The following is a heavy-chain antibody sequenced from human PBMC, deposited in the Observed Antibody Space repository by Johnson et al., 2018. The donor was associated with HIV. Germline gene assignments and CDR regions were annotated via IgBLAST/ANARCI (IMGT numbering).Heavy chain of an antibody. CDR2: SRNKANTYTT. CDR3: ARDGMAATKANI. J-gene: IGHJ3*02. CDR1: GFTVSSNY. V-gene: IGHV3-72*01. Sequence: VQLVESGGGLIQPGGSLRLSCAASGFTVSSNYMSWVRQAPGKGLEWVGRSRNKANTYTTEYAASVKGRFTISRDDSKNSLYLHMNSLRAEDTAVYYCARDGMAATKANIWGQGTMVTVSS. D-gene: IGHD1-14*01.